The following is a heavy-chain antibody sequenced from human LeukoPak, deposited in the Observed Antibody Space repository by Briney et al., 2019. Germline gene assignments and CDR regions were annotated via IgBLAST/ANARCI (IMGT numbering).Heavy chain of an antibody. Sequence: GGSLRLSCAASGFTFDDYAMHWVRQAPGKGLEWGSGISWNSGSIGYADSVKGRFTISRDNAKNSLYLQMNSLRADDIAVYYCARERTTIMSGTAIGGYWGQGTLVTVSS. CDR2: ISWNSGSI. CDR3: ARERTTIMSGTAIGGY. V-gene: IGHV3-9*03. CDR1: GFTFDDYA. J-gene: IGHJ4*02. D-gene: IGHD4-17*01.